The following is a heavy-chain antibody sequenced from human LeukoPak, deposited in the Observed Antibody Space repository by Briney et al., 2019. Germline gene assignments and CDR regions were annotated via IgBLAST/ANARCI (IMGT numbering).Heavy chain of an antibody. J-gene: IGHJ4*02. CDR1: GGTFSSYA. CDR3: ARGRIAVAGTSYYFDY. V-gene: IGHV1-69*01. Sequence: SVKVSCKASGGTFSSYAISWVRQAPGQGLEWMGGIIPIFGTANYAQKFQGRVTITAGESTSTAYMELSSLRSEDTAVYYCARGRIAVAGTSYYFDYWGQGTLVTVSS. CDR2: IIPIFGTA. D-gene: IGHD6-19*01.